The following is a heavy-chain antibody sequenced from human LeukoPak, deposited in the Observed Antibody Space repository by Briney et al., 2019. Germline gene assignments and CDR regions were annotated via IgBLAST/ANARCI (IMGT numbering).Heavy chain of an antibody. CDR2: TYYKSKWYN. CDR3: ARHRQAGTSHAIDS. J-gene: IGHJ4*02. CDR1: GDSVSSNNAA. D-gene: IGHD1-7*01. Sequence: SQTPSLTFAISGDSVSSNNAAWNWIRQSPSRGLEWLGRTYYKSKWYNDYAVSVKSRITINPDTSKNQFSLQLNSVTPEDTAVYYCARHRQAGTSHAIDSWGQGILVTVSS. V-gene: IGHV6-1*01.